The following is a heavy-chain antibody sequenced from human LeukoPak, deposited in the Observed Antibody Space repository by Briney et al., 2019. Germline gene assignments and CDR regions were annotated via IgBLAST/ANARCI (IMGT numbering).Heavy chain of an antibody. J-gene: IGHJ4*02. CDR3: ARVPPYNSGYGGFDY. CDR1: GGSISNYY. Sequence: SETLSLTCSVSGGSISNYYWGWIWQPPGKRLEWIGYIYYSGSTYYNPSLKSRATISVDTSKNQFSLQLSSVTAADTAVYFCARVPPYNSGYGGFDYWGQGTLVTVSS. D-gene: IGHD3-9*01. CDR2: IYYSGST. V-gene: IGHV4-59*01.